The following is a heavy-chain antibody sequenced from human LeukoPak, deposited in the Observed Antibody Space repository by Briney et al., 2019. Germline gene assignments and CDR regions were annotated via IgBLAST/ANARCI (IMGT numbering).Heavy chain of an antibody. Sequence: SETLSLTCTVSGGSISSYYLSWIRQPPGKGLEWIGYIYYSGSTNYNPSLKSRVTISVDTSKNQFSLKLSSVTAADTAVYYCARDIGIAARPSWFDPWGQGTLVTVSS. CDR3: ARDIGIAARPSWFDP. J-gene: IGHJ5*02. CDR2: IYYSGST. D-gene: IGHD6-6*01. CDR1: GGSISSYY. V-gene: IGHV4-59*01.